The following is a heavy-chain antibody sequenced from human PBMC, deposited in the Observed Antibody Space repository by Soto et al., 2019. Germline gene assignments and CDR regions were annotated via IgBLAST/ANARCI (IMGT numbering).Heavy chain of an antibody. CDR3: ERAFYTRSSGYNWDV. D-gene: IGHD6-6*01. Sequence: EVQLVESGGGLVQPGGSLRLSCAASGFTFSSYWMHWVRQAPGKGLVWVSRINSDGSSTSYADSVKGRFTISRDNAKNTVYLKMNGRRAEHRVVYSWERAFYTRSSGYNWDVGGKGPTVTVPT. CDR2: INSDGSST. V-gene: IGHV3-74*01. J-gene: IGHJ6*04. CDR1: GFTFSSYW.